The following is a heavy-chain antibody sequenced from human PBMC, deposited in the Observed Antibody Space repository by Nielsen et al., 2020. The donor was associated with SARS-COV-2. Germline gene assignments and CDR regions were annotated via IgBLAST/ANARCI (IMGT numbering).Heavy chain of an antibody. D-gene: IGHD3-16*02. CDR1: GGSISSYY. J-gene: IGHJ3*02. Sequence: SETLSLTCTVSGGSISSYYWSWIRQPPGKGLEWIGYIYYSGSTNYNPSLKSRVTISVDTSKNQFSLKLSSVTAADTAAYYCARTHDYVWGSYRYSNHAFDIWGQGTMVTVSS. CDR3: ARTHDYVWGSYRYSNHAFDI. CDR2: IYYSGST. V-gene: IGHV4-59*12.